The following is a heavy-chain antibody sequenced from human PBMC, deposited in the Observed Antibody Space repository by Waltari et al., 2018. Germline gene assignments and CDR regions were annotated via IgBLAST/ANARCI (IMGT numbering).Heavy chain of an antibody. CDR2: INHDGYT. V-gene: IGHV4-34*02. CDR1: GGSFSGYY. D-gene: IGHD3-10*01. Sequence: QVQLQQWGAGLLKPSETLSLTCTVYGGSFSGYYWSWIRQPPGRGLEWLGDINHDGYTNYNPSLKSQVTISIETAKDQFYLRWTSLTAADTAVYYCAKSALWPTGVIDGWGQGTPVTVSS. CDR3: AKSALWPTGVIDG. J-gene: IGHJ4*02.